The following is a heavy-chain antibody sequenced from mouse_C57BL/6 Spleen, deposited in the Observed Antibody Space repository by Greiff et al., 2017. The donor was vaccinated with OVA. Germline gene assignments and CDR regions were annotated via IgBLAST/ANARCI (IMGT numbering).Heavy chain of an antibody. V-gene: IGHV1-26*01. CDR3: ARKKDYCSSFAFAY. J-gene: IGHJ3*01. CDR1: GYTFTDYY. Sequence: EVQLQQSGPELVKPGASVKISCKASGYTFTDYYMNWVKQSPGKSLEWIGDINPNNGGTSYNQKFKGKATLTVDKSSSTAYMELRSLTSEDSAVYYCARKKDYCSSFAFAYWGQGTLVTVSA. CDR2: INPNNGGT. D-gene: IGHD1-1*01.